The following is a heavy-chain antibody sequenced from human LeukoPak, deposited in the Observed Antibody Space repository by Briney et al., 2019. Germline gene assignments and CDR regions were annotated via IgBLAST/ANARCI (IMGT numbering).Heavy chain of an antibody. D-gene: IGHD6-19*01. CDR3: ARDSETYSSGWHVADY. Sequence: SETLSLTCTVSGGSVSSGSDYWSWIRQPPGKGLEWIGNIYYSGSTHYNPSLKSRVTISIDTSKNQFSLRLSSVTAADTAMYHCARDSETYSSGWHVADYWGQGTLVTVSS. V-gene: IGHV4-61*01. CDR1: GGSVSSGSDY. CDR2: IYYSGST. J-gene: IGHJ4*02.